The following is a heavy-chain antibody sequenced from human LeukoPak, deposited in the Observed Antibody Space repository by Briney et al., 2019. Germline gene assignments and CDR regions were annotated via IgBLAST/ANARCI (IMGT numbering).Heavy chain of an antibody. CDR3: ARHDSEYSSSYFDY. Sequence: PSETLSLTCTVSGGSISNHNYYWGCLRQPPGKGLEWIGSIYYSGSTYYNPSLKSRVTISVDTSKNQLSLKLSSVTAADTAVYYCARHDSEYSSSYFDYWGQGTLVTVSS. CDR1: GGSISNHNYY. D-gene: IGHD6-6*01. CDR2: IYYSGST. J-gene: IGHJ4*02. V-gene: IGHV4-39*01.